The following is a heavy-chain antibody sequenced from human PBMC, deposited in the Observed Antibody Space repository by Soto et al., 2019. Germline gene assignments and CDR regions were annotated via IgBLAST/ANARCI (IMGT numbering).Heavy chain of an antibody. D-gene: IGHD1-26*01. CDR1: GFTFSSYG. Sequence: GGSLRLSCAASGFTFSSYGMHWVRQAPGKGLEWVAVISYDGSNKYYADSVKGRFTISRDNSKNTLYLQMNSLRAEDTAVYYCAKDSAIVGASDYWGQGTLVTVSS. V-gene: IGHV3-30*18. J-gene: IGHJ4*02. CDR3: AKDSAIVGASDY. CDR2: ISYDGSNK.